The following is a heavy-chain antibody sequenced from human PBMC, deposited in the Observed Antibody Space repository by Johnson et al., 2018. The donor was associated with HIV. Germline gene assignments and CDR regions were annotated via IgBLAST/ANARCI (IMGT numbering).Heavy chain of an antibody. CDR1: GFTFSSYG. J-gene: IGHJ3*02. CDR3: TTDVPGGPYYNAFDI. V-gene: IGHV3-23*04. Sequence: MQLVESGGGVVQRGGSLRVSCAASGFTFSSYGLSWVRQAPGKGLEWVSAISGSGGSTFYADTMKGRFTISRDNSKSTLYLQMNSLKTEDTALYYCTTDVPGGPYYNAFDIWGQGTMVTVSP. CDR2: ISGSGGST. D-gene: IGHD1-26*01.